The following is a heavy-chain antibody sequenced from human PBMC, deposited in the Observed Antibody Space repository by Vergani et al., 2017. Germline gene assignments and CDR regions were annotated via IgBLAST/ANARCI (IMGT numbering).Heavy chain of an antibody. Sequence: EVQLLESGGGLVQPGGSLRLSCAASGFTFSSYAMSWVRQAPGKGLEWVSAISGSGGSTYYADSVKGRFTISRDNSKNTLYLQMNSLRAEDTAVYYCAKELRYDVWSGYYGPLDYWGQGTLVTVSS. J-gene: IGHJ4*02. D-gene: IGHD3-3*01. CDR3: AKELRYDVWSGYYGPLDY. CDR2: ISGSGGST. V-gene: IGHV3-23*01. CDR1: GFTFSSYA.